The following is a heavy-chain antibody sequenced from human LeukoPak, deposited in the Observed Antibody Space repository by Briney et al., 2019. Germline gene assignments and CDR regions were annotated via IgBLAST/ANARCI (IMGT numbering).Heavy chain of an antibody. Sequence: ASVKVSCKASGYTFTRYDINWVRQATGKGLEWMGWMNPNSGNTGYAHKFQGRVTMTRNTSISTAYMELSSLRSEDTAVYYCARWSLVATTVTYYYGMDVWGQGTTVTVSS. D-gene: IGHD4-11*01. V-gene: IGHV1-8*01. CDR3: ARWSLVATTVTYYYGMDV. CDR2: MNPNSGNT. J-gene: IGHJ6*02. CDR1: GYTFTRYD.